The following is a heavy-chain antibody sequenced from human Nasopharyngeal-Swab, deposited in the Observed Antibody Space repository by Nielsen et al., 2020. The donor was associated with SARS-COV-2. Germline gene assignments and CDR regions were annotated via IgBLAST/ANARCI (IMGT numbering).Heavy chain of an antibody. Sequence: VRQALGKGLEWGSSISSSGSYIYYADSVKGRFTISRDNAKNSLYLQMNSLRAEDTAVYYCARCRDIVVVPAARPYYYYGMDVWGQGTTVTVSS. V-gene: IGHV3-21*01. D-gene: IGHD2-2*01. CDR2: ISSSGSYI. J-gene: IGHJ6*02. CDR3: ARCRDIVVVPAARPYYYYGMDV.